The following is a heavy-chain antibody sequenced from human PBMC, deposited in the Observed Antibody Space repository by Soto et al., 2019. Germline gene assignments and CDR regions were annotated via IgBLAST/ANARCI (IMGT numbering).Heavy chain of an antibody. V-gene: IGHV1-8*01. D-gene: IGHD1-26*01. J-gene: IGHJ4*02. CDR1: GYTFTSYD. Sequence: QVQLVQSGAEVKKPGASVKVSCKASGYTFTSYDINWVRQATGQGLEWMGWMNPNSGNTGYAQKFQGRVTMTRNTXXSTAYMELSSLRSXXTAVYYCAREISGSYRFDYWGQGTLVTVSS. CDR3: AREISGSYRFDY. CDR2: MNPNSGNT.